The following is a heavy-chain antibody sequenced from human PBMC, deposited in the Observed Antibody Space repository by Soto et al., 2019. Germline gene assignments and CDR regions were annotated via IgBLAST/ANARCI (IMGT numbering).Heavy chain of an antibody. Sequence: ASVTVSCKASGYTFTSYYMHWVRQAPGQGLEWMGIINPSGGSTSYAQKFQGRVTMTRDTSTSTVYMELSSLRSEDTAVYYCARDGVEGYCSGGSCYSAVGWFAPGGQGTLVTVSS. J-gene: IGHJ5*02. D-gene: IGHD2-15*01. CDR2: INPSGGST. CDR3: ARDGVEGYCSGGSCYSAVGWFAP. V-gene: IGHV1-46*01. CDR1: GYTFTSYY.